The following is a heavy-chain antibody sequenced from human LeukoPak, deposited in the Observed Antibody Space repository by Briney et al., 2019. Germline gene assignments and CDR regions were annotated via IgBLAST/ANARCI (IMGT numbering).Heavy chain of an antibody. Sequence: GGSLRLSCAASGFTFSSYAMSWVRQAPGKGLEWVSAISGSGSSTYYADSVKGRFTISRDNSKITLYLQMNSLRAEDTAVYYGAKDRGGPAYVGGDCYSSNSRHWGQGTLVTVSS. V-gene: IGHV3-23*01. CDR3: AKDRGGPAYVGGDCYSSNSRH. CDR1: GFTFSSYA. J-gene: IGHJ1*01. CDR2: ISGSGSST. D-gene: IGHD2-21*01.